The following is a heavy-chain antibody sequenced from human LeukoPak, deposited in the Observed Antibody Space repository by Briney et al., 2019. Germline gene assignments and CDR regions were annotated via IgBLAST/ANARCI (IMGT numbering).Heavy chain of an antibody. J-gene: IGHJ3*02. V-gene: IGHV4-30-4*08. CDR1: GGSISRGDYY. CDR2: IYYSGST. CDR3: AREPGYYYDSSGQTAAIDI. D-gene: IGHD3-22*01. Sequence: SETLSLTCTVSGGSISRGDYYWSWIRQPPGKGLEWIGYIYYSGSTYYNPSLKSRVTISVDTSKNQFSLKLSSVTAAGTAVYYCAREPGYYYDSSGQTAAIDIWGQGTMVTVSS.